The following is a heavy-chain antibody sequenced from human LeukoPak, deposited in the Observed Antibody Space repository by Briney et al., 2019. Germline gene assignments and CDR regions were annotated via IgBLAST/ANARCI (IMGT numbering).Heavy chain of an antibody. D-gene: IGHD2-2*01. Sequence: SVKVSCKASGGTFSSYAISWVRQAPGQGLEWMGGIIPIFGTANCAQKFQGGVTITADESTSTAYMELSSLRSEDTAVYYCARLPVVPAAIAIEGFVPWGEGTLVTVSS. CDR3: ARLPVVPAAIAIEGFVP. CDR1: GGTFSSYA. J-gene: IGHJ5*02. CDR2: IIPIFGTA. V-gene: IGHV1-69*13.